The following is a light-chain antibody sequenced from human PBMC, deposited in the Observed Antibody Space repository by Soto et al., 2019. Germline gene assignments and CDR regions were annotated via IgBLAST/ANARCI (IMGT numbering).Light chain of an antibody. CDR1: PSVSSN. CDR2: GAS. V-gene: IGKV3-15*01. Sequence: EIVMTQSQATLSVSPGERATLSCRASPSVSSNLAWYQQKPGQAPRLLIYGASTRATGIPARFSGSGSGTEFTLTISSLQSEDFAVYYCQQYNNWPWTFGQGTKVEIK. J-gene: IGKJ1*01. CDR3: QQYNNWPWT.